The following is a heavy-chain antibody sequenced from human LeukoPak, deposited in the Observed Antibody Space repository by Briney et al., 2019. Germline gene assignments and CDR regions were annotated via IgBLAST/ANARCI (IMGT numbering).Heavy chain of an antibody. D-gene: IGHD1-14*01. CDR3: ARGTNSYPGTDY. V-gene: IGHV3-7*01. CDR2: INQDGSEK. Sequence: GGSLRLSCAASGFTFSSYWMSWVRQAPGKGLEWVASINQDGSEKHFGDSVKGRFTTSRDNAKNSVFLEMNSLRAEDTAVYYCARGTNSYPGTDYWGQGTLVTVSS. CDR1: GFTFSSYW. J-gene: IGHJ4*02.